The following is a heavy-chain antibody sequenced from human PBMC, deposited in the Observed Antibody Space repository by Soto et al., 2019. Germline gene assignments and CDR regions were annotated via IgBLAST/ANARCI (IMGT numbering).Heavy chain of an antibody. CDR3: ARGEDYYDSSGYYSPFDP. CDR1: GFTFSSYS. J-gene: IGHJ5*02. CDR2: ISSSSSYI. V-gene: IGHV3-21*01. D-gene: IGHD3-22*01. Sequence: GGSLRLSCAASGFTFSSYSMNWVRQAPGKGLEWVSSISSSSSYIYYADSVKGRFTISRDNAKNSLYLQMNSLRAEDTAVYYCARGEDYYDSSGYYSPFDPWGQGTLVTVSS.